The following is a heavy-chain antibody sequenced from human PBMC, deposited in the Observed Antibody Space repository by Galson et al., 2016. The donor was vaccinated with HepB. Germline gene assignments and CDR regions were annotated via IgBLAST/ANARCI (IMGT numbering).Heavy chain of an antibody. Sequence: SLRLSCAASGFTFDDHAMHWVRHAPGKGLEWVAGINWNSGTVFYADSVKGRFTISRDNNKNSVYLQMATLSVEDTAFYFCARDPYQWLSKYYFDYWGQGALVTVSS. J-gene: IGHJ4*02. CDR2: INWNSGTV. D-gene: IGHD2-2*01. CDR1: GFTFDDHA. V-gene: IGHV3-9*01. CDR3: ARDPYQWLSKYYFDY.